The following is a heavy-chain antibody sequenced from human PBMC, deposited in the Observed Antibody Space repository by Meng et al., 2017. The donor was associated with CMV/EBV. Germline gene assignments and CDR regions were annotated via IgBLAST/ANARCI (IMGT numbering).Heavy chain of an antibody. V-gene: IGHV3-30-3*01. Sequence: GESLKISCAASGFTFSSYAMHWVRQAPGKGLEWVAVISYDGSNKYYADSVKGRFTISRDNSKNTLYLQMNSLRAEDTAVYYCARKKRGLGYCSSTSCYRGTSRLDYWGQGTLVTVSS. CDR3: ARKKRGLGYCSSTSCYRGTSRLDY. CDR1: GFTFSSYA. CDR2: ISYDGSNK. J-gene: IGHJ4*02. D-gene: IGHD2-2*01.